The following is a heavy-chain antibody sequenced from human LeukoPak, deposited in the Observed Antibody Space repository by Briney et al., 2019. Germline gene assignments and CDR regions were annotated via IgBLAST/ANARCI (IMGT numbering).Heavy chain of an antibody. CDR3: GRYDSGYAT. CDR1: GGSLTRIRYY. D-gene: IGHD5-12*01. Sequence: SETLSLTRTLSGGSLTRIRYYCGWTRQPPGKGLEWMWSIYYSGSTYYSPSLKSRVTISVDTSKNQFSLKLRSVTAADTAVYYCGRYDSGYATWGQGTLVTVSS. J-gene: IGHJ4*02. V-gene: IGHV4-39*01. CDR2: IYYSGST.